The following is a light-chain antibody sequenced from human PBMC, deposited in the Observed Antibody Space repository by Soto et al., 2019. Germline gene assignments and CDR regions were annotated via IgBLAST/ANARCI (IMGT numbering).Light chain of an antibody. CDR1: SSDVGSYNR. CDR2: EVS. J-gene: IGLJ2*01. V-gene: IGLV2-18*01. Sequence: QYVLTQPPSVSGSPGQSVTISCTGTSSDVGSYNRVSWYQQPPGTAPKLMIYEVSNRPSGVPDRFSGSKSGNTASLTISGLQAEDEADYYCSLYTSSSTVVFGGGTKLTVL. CDR3: SLYTSSSTVV.